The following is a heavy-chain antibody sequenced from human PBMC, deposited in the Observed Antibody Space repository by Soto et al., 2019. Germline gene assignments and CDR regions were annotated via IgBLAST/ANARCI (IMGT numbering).Heavy chain of an antibody. CDR1: GGSISSSSYY. V-gene: IGHV4-39*01. Sequence: QLQLQESGPGLVKPSETLSLTCTVSGGSISSSSYYWGWIRQPPGKGLEWIGSIYYSGSTYYNPSLKSSVTISVDTSKNQFSLKLSSVTAEDTAVYYCARHVGGYYGAGSYLFDYWGQGTLFTVSS. J-gene: IGHJ4*02. D-gene: IGHD3-10*01. CDR3: ARHVGGYYGAGSYLFDY. CDR2: IYYSGST.